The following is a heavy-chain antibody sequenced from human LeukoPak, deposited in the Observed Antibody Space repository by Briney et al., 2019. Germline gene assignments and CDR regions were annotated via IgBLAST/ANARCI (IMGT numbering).Heavy chain of an antibody. CDR2: ISAYNGNT. Sequence: ASVKVSCKASGYTFTSYGISWVRQAPGQGLEWMGWISAYNGNTNYAQKLQGRVTMTTDTSTSTAYTELRSLRSDDTAVYYCARGPLLLTMVRYYYYYGMDVWGQGTTVTVSS. D-gene: IGHD3-10*01. CDR3: ARGPLLLTMVRYYYYYGMDV. V-gene: IGHV1-18*01. J-gene: IGHJ6*02. CDR1: GYTFTSYG.